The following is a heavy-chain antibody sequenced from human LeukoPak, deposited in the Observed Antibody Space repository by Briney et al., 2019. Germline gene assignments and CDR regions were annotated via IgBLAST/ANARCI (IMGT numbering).Heavy chain of an antibody. CDR3: ARDWGYGIDV. V-gene: IGHV3-48*03. J-gene: IGHJ6*04. D-gene: IGHD3-16*01. CDR1: GFTFSSYE. CDR2: ISSSGSTI. Sequence: QPGGSLRLSCAASGFTFSSYEMNWVRQAPGKGLEWVSYISSSGSTIYYADSVKGRFTISRDNAKNSLYLQMNSLRAEDTAVYYCARDWGYGIDVWGKGTTVTVSS.